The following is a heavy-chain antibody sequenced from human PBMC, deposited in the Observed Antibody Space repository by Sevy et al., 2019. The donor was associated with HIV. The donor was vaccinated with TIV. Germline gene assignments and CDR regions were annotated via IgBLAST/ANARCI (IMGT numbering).Heavy chain of an antibody. D-gene: IGHD1-1*01. Sequence: GGSLRLSCAASGFTFNTYWMSWVRQSPEKGLEWVANINLDGSEKFYGDSVKGRFTVSRDNIKNLLFLQMNSLRGEDTAMYFCARNNAGGNPWVHWGQGTLVTVSS. CDR3: ARNNAGGNPWVH. CDR2: INLDGSEK. V-gene: IGHV3-7*01. CDR1: GFTFNTYW. J-gene: IGHJ4*02.